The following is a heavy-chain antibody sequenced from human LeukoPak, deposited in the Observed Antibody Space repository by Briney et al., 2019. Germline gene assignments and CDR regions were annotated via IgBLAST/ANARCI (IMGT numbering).Heavy chain of an antibody. V-gene: IGHV3-53*01. CDR3: ARVIGVVRADYYFDY. Sequence: GGSPRLSCEASGFSVSSNYMTWVRQAPGKGLEWVSVIYSGGSTYYADSVKGRFIISRDNSKNTVYLQMNSLRAEDTAVYYCARVIGVVRADYYFDYWGQGTLVAVSS. CDR1: GFSVSSNY. CDR2: IYSGGST. J-gene: IGHJ4*02. D-gene: IGHD3-10*01.